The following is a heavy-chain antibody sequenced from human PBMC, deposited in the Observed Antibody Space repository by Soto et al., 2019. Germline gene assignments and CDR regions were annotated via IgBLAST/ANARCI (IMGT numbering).Heavy chain of an antibody. CDR2: INHSGST. V-gene: IGHV4-34*01. Sequence: PSETLSLTCAVYGGSFSGYYWSWIRQPPGKGLEWIGEINHSGSTNYNPSLKSRVTISVDTSKNQFSLKLSSVTAADTAVYYCARVKWIQLPAKYYYYGMDVWGQGTTVTVSS. CDR3: ARVKWIQLPAKYYYYGMDV. CDR1: GGSFSGYY. D-gene: IGHD5-18*01. J-gene: IGHJ6*02.